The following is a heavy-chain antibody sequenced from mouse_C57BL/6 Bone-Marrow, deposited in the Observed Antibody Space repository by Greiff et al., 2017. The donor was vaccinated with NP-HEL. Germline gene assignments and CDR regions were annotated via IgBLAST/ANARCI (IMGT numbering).Heavy chain of an antibody. CDR2: IHPNSGST. Sequence: QVQLQQPGAELVKPGASVKLSCKASGYTFTSYWMHWVKQRPGQGLEWIGMIHPNSGSTNYNEKFKSKATLTVDKSSSTAYMQLSSLTSEDSAVYYGARSYGIHGGWFAYWGQGTLVTVSA. V-gene: IGHV1-64*01. D-gene: IGHD2-1*01. J-gene: IGHJ3*01. CDR3: ARSYGIHGGWFAY. CDR1: GYTFTSYW.